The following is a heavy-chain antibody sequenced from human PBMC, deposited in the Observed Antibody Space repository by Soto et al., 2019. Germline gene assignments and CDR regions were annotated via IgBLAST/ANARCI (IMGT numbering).Heavy chain of an antibody. Sequence: QPXGSLRLSCAASGXTFNNYSMSWVRQAPGKGLEWVSAISANGQGIYYADSVKGRFIISRDSSKNTVFLHMDSLTSEDTAVYYCAKDRNYPRDQFHNWGQGTLGTVS. CDR3: AKDRNYPRDQFHN. D-gene: IGHD1-7*01. J-gene: IGHJ4*02. CDR1: GXTFNNYS. V-gene: IGHV3-23*01. CDR2: ISANGQGI.